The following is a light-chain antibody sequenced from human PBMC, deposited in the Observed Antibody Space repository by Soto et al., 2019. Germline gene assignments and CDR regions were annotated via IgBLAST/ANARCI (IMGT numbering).Light chain of an antibody. V-gene: IGLV2-14*03. Sequence: QSALTQPASVSGSPGQSITISCTGNISDVGSYNYVSWYQQYPGKAPKLMIYDVSTRPSGVSDRFSGSKSGNTASLTISGLRAEDEADYYCGSYTTSSNYVFETGTKLTVL. CDR3: GSYTTSSNYV. CDR2: DVS. CDR1: ISDVGSYNY. J-gene: IGLJ1*01.